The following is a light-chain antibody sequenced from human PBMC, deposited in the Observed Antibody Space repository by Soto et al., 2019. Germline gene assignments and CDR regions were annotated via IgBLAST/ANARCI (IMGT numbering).Light chain of an antibody. J-gene: IGKJ1*01. CDR1: QSVGSY. CDR2: DAS. V-gene: IGKV3-11*01. CDR3: QQRGNGPVT. Sequence: EIVLTQSPATLSLSPGERATLSCRASQSVGSYFAWYQQKPGQAPRLLIYDASNRATGNPARFSASGSGTDFTLTISNLEPDDFAVYYCQQRGNGPVTFAQGTRVDIK.